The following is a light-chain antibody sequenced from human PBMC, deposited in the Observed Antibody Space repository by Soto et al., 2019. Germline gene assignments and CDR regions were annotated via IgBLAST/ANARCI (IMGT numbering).Light chain of an antibody. CDR3: QQYGNPPRS. Sequence: EIVLTQSPGTLSLSPGERATLSCRASQSVYSRYLAWYQQKPGQAPRLLIYGASSRLTGIPERFSGSGSGTDFTLTISRLEPEDVAVYYCQQYGNPPRSFGGGTKVDIK. J-gene: IGKJ4*01. CDR1: QSVYSRY. V-gene: IGKV3-20*01. CDR2: GAS.